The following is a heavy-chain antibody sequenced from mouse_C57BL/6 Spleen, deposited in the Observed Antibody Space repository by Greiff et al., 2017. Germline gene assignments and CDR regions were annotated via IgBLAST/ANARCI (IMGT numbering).Heavy chain of an antibody. V-gene: IGHV1-69*01. J-gene: IGHJ2*01. D-gene: IGHD2-2*01. CDR2: IDPSDSYP. CDR1: GYTFTSYW. Sequence: VQLQQPGAELVMPGASVKLSCKASGYTFTSYWMDWVKQRPGQGLEWIGEIDPSDSYPNYNQKFKGKSTLTVDKSSSTAYMQLSSLTSEDSAVYYCARYYGSPDFYGWGHVTTLTVSS. CDR3: ARYYGSPDFYG.